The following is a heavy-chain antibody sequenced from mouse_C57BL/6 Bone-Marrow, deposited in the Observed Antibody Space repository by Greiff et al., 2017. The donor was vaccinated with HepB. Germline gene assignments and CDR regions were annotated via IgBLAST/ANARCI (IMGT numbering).Heavy chain of an antibody. J-gene: IGHJ2*01. CDR1: GFTFSDYG. Sequence: EVMLVESGGGLVKPGGSLKLSCAASGFTFSDYGMHWVRQAPEKGLEWVAYISSGSSTIYYADTVKGRFTISRDNAKNTLFLQMTSLRSEDTAMYYCARLTMVTKDYFDYWGQGTTLTVSS. CDR2: ISSGSSTI. V-gene: IGHV5-17*01. CDR3: ARLTMVTKDYFDY. D-gene: IGHD2-2*01.